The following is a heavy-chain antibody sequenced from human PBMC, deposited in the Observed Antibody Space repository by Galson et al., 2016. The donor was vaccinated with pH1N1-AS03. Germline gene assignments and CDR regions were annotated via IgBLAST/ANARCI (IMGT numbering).Heavy chain of an antibody. CDR1: GDTFSSYT. D-gene: IGHD3-10*01. Sequence: SVKVSCKASGDTFSSYTIHWVRQAPGQRLEWVGRFIPILGQSNFAHKFQGRVTIIAYKSTNTVYMTLNNLISEDTAIYYCARSYGTGAAHFDFWGQGTLVTVSS. J-gene: IGHJ4*02. CDR3: ARSYGTGAAHFDF. V-gene: IGHV1-69*02. CDR2: FIPILGQS.